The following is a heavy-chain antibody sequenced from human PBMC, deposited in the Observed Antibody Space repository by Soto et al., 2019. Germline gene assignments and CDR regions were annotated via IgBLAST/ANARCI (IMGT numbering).Heavy chain of an antibody. D-gene: IGHD2-2*01. CDR3: ARDRSYASNLYHHFDY. CDR1: GFIFSSDW. J-gene: IGHJ4*02. Sequence: PGGSLRLSCAASGFIFSSDWMHWVRQAPGKGLEWVAYISSSSANIHYADSVKGRFTISRDNAKNSLYLQMNSLRDEDAAVYYCARDRSYASNLYHHFDYWGQGTLVTVSS. CDR2: ISSSSANI. V-gene: IGHV3-48*02.